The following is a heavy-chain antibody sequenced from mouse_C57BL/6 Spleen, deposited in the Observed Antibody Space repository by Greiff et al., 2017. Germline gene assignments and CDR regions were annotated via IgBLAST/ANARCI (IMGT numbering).Heavy chain of an antibody. CDR1: GFTFSDYG. CDR3: ARGDYFDY. CDR2: ISSGSSTI. Sequence: EVMLVESGGGLVKPGGSLKLSCAASGFTFSDYGMHWVRQAPETGLEWVAYISSGSSTIYYADTVKGRFTISRDNAKNTLFLQMTSLRAEDTAMYYCARGDYFDYWGQGTTLTVSS. V-gene: IGHV5-17*01. J-gene: IGHJ2*01.